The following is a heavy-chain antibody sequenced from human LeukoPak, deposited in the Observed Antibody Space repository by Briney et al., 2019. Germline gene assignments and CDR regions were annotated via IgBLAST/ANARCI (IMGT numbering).Heavy chain of an antibody. CDR3: ARGGGEGGYSGYEAYYFDY. J-gene: IGHJ4*02. V-gene: IGHV4-59*12. CDR2: IYYSGST. CDR1: GGSISSYY. Sequence: PSETLSLTCTVSGGSISSYYWSWIRQPPGKGLEWIGYIYYSGSTNYNPSLKSRVTISVDTSKNQFSLKLSSVTAADTAVYYCARGGGEGGYSGYEAYYFDYWGQGTLVTVSS. D-gene: IGHD5-12*01.